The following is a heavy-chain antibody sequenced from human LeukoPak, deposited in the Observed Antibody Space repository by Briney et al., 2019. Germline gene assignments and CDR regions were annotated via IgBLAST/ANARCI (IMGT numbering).Heavy chain of an antibody. CDR1: GYTFTSYY. Sequence: ASVKVSCKASGYTFTSYYMHWVRQATGQGLEWMGWMNPNSGYTGYAQQFQGRVTMTSNTSISTAYMELSSLRSEDTAVYYCARVGEKGSSGWYNWFDPWGLGTLVTVSS. V-gene: IGHV1-8*02. CDR2: MNPNSGYT. D-gene: IGHD6-19*01. J-gene: IGHJ5*02. CDR3: ARVGEKGSSGWYNWFDP.